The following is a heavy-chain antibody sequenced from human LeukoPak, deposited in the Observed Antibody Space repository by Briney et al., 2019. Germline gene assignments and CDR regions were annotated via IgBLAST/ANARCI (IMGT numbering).Heavy chain of an antibody. D-gene: IGHD3-16*01. J-gene: IGHJ5*02. V-gene: IGHV3-23*01. CDR1: GFTFSSYA. CDR2: ISGSGGST. CDR3: ARDWGWFDT. Sequence: GGSLRLSCAASGFTFSSYAMSWVRQAPGKGLEWVSAISGSGGSTYYADSVKGRFTISRDNAKKSLYLQMNSLRVDDTAVYYCARDWGWFDTWGQGTLVTVSS.